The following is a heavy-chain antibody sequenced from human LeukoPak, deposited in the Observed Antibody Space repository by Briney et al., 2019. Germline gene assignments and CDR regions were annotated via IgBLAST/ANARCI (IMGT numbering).Heavy chain of an antibody. J-gene: IGHJ3*02. Sequence: ASVKVSCKTSGYTFTTYSITWVRQAPGQGLEWMGWISTDIGITVYAQRLQGRVTMTTDRSTSTAYMELSSLRSEDTAVYYCAREVDILTVTYAFDIWGQGTMVTVSS. V-gene: IGHV1-18*04. CDR2: ISTDIGIT. D-gene: IGHD3-9*01. CDR1: GYTFTTYS. CDR3: AREVDILTVTYAFDI.